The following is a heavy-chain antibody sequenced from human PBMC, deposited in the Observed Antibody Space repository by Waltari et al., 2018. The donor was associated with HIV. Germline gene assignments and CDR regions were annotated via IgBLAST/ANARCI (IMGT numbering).Heavy chain of an antibody. CDR2: ISWSSNCL. V-gene: IGHV3-9*01. CDR1: GFDCDDYA. CDR3: ARDSRGFRGYEGNWFGP. J-gene: IGHJ5*02. D-gene: IGHD5-12*01. Sequence: EVQLVESGGGLAQPGRSLRLSCTTSGFDCDDYAMHWIRQAPGKGLEWVAGISWSSNCLGYVDSVKGRFTISRDNAKNSLYLQMNNLRTEDTALYYCARDSRGFRGYEGNWFGPWGQGTLVTVSS.